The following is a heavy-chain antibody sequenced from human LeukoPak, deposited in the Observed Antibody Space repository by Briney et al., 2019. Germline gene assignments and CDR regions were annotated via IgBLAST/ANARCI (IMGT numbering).Heavy chain of an antibody. CDR1: GFTFSSYE. CDR3: ARAGRYSYDSSGYYYDAFDV. Sequence: GGSLRLSCAASGFTFSSYEMNWVRQAPGKGLEWVSYISSSGSTIYYADSVKGRFTISRDNAKNSLYLQMNSLRAEDTAVYYCARAGRYSYDSSGYYYDAFDVWGQGTLVTVSS. J-gene: IGHJ3*01. D-gene: IGHD3-22*01. CDR2: ISSSGSTI. V-gene: IGHV3-48*03.